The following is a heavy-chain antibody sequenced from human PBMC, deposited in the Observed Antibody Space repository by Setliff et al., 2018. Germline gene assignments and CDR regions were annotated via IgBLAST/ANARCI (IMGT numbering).Heavy chain of an antibody. CDR3: AKELAVAGSCIDY. Sequence: EGSLRLSCAASAFGFSSYWMSWVRQAPGKGPEWLAQISQDGSEKYYVDSVKGRLTISRDNAKNSLYLQMNSLRVEDTAVYYCAKELAVAGSCIDYWGQGTLVTVSS. CDR2: ISQDGSEK. CDR1: AFGFSSYW. V-gene: IGHV3-7*01. D-gene: IGHD6-19*01. J-gene: IGHJ4*02.